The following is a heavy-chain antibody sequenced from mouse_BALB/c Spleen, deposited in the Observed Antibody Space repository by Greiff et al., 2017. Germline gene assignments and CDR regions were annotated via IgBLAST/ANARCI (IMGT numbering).Heavy chain of an antibody. CDR3: ARDDYDGGLEYAMDN. J-gene: IGHJ4*01. CDR1: GFPFSSYA. V-gene: IGHV5-6-5*01. CDR2: ISSGGST. Sequence: EVKLVASGGGLVKPGGSLKLSCAASGFPFSSYAMSWVRQTPETRLEWVASISSGGSTYYPYSVKGRFTISRDNARNILYLQMSSLRSEDTAMYYCARDDYDGGLEYAMDNWGEGTSVT. D-gene: IGHD2-4*01.